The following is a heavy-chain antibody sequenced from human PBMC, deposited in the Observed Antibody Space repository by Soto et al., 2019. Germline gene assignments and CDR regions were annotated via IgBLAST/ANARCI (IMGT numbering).Heavy chain of an antibody. D-gene: IGHD4-17*01. Sequence: QITLKESGPTLVEPTQTLTLTCTFAGFSLTTNEVYVGWIRQPPGKALEWLALIYGDNDKRYSPSLKSRLTISKDTSKNQVVLTMTNMDPVDTATYYCARSTLTTDFEYWSQGTLVTVSS. CDR2: IYGDNDK. J-gene: IGHJ4*02. CDR3: ARSTLTTDFEY. V-gene: IGHV2-5*02. CDR1: GFSLTTNEVY.